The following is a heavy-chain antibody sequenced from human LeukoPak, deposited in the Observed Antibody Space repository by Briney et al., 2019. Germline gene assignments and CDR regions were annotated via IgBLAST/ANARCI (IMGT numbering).Heavy chain of an antibody. CDR1: GFTFSSYA. V-gene: IGHV3-30-3*01. CDR2: ISYDGSNK. D-gene: IGHD3-16*01. Sequence: GGSLRLSCAASGFTFSSYAMHWVRQAPGRGLEWVAVISYDGSNKYYADSVKGRFTISRDNSKNTLYLQMNSLRAEDTAVYYCARDNMGAPFRSFDYWGQGTLVTVSS. J-gene: IGHJ4*02. CDR3: ARDNMGAPFRSFDY.